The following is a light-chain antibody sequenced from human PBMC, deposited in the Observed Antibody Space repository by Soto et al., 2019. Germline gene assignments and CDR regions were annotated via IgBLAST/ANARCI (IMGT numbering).Light chain of an antibody. J-gene: IGKJ4*01. V-gene: IGKV3-11*01. CDR1: QTMRSSH. CDR3: QQRSNWPL. CDR2: DAS. Sequence: EIVLTQSPGTLSLSPGERATLSCRASQTMRSSHLAWYQQKPGQAPRLLIYDASNRATGIPARFSGSGSGTDFTLTISSLEPEDFAVYYCQQRSNWPLFGGGTKVDIK.